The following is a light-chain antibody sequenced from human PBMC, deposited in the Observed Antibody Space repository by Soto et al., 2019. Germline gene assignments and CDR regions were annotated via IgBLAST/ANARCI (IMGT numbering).Light chain of an antibody. Sequence: DIQMTQSPSTLSASVGDRVTITCRASQSISSWLAWYQQKPGKAPKLLIYDASSLESGVPSRFSGSGSGTELTINITSMQQEDFKTYYCQQYNSYSTLGQGTKV. CDR1: QSISSW. CDR3: QQYNSYST. CDR2: DAS. V-gene: IGKV1-5*01. J-gene: IGKJ1*01.